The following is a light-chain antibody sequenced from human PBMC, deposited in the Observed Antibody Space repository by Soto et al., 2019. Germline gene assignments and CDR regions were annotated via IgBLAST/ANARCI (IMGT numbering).Light chain of an antibody. CDR3: QQYGSSPQP. J-gene: IGKJ1*01. CDR1: PSVTDY. Sequence: EIVLTQSPASLSLSPGERATLSCMASPSVTDYLAWYQQKPGQPPRLLIYGAFNRAAGIPARFSGSGSGTDFTLTISRLEPEDFAVYYCQQYGSSPQPFGQRTKVDIK. V-gene: IGKV3-20*01. CDR2: GAF.